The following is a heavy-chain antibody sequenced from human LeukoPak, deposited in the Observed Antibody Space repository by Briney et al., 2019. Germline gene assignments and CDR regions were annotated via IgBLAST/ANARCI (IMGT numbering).Heavy chain of an antibody. CDR3: ARGGRLLDY. D-gene: IGHD4-11*01. CDR2: INSDGSST. CDR1: GFTFSSYW. J-gene: IGHJ4*02. V-gene: IGHV3-74*01. Sequence: PAESLRLSCAASGFTFSSYWMHWVRQAPGKGLVWVSRINSDGSSTSYADSVKGRFTISRDNAKNMLYLQMNSLRVEDTAVYYCARGGRLLDYWGQGTLVTVSS.